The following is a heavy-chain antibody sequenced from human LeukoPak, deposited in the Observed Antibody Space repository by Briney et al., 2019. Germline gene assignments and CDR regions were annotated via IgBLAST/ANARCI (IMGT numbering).Heavy chain of an antibody. V-gene: IGHV3-7*01. Sequence: PEGSLRLSCAASGFTFSSHWMSWVRQAPGKGLEWVANIKQDGSGKYYMDSVKGRFTISRDNAKNSLYLQMNSLRAEDTAVYYCARGSSSSPNWFDPWGQGTLVTVSS. CDR3: ARGSSSSPNWFDP. J-gene: IGHJ5*02. D-gene: IGHD6-6*01. CDR2: IKQDGSGK. CDR1: GFTFSSHW.